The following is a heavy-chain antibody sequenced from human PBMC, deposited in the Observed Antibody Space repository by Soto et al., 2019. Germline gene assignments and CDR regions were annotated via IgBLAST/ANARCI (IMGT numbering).Heavy chain of an antibody. D-gene: IGHD3-10*01. CDR2: SRGSGGST. CDR3: AKFRGPTYDFYYMDA. V-gene: IGHV3-23*01. CDR1: GFIFSNYA. J-gene: IGHJ6*03. Sequence: VHLLESGGGVVQPGGSLTLSCAASGFIFSNYAMTWVRQAPGKGLEWVSSRGSGGSTYQADSVKGRFIISRDNSKNMLYLQMDSLRAEDTAVYYCAKFRGPTYDFYYMDAWGKGTTVIVS.